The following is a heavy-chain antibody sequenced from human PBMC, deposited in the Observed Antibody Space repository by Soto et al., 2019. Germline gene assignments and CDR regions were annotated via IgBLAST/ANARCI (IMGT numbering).Heavy chain of an antibody. V-gene: IGHV1-8*01. D-gene: IGHD5-18*01. CDR2: MNPNSGNT. J-gene: IGHJ6*02. CDR1: GYTFTSYD. CDR3: ARGVYSYYYYYGMDV. Sequence: ASVKVSCKASGYTFTSYDINWVRQATGQGLEWMGRMNPNSGNTGYAQKFQGRVTMTRNTSISTAYMELSSLRSEDTAVYYCARGVYSYYYYYGMDVWGQGTTVTVSS.